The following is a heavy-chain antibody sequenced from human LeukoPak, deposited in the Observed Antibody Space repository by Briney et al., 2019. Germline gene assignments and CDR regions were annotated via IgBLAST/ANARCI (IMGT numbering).Heavy chain of an antibody. Sequence: ASVKVSCKASGYTFTAYSMHWVRQAPGQGLEWMGWINPNTGGTNYAHKFQGRVTMTRDTSISTAYMELSSLRSDDTAVYYCATKARPTLADEAGYWGQGTLVIVSS. D-gene: IGHD6-25*01. CDR2: INPNTGGT. V-gene: IGHV1-2*02. J-gene: IGHJ4*02. CDR1: GYTFTAYS. CDR3: ATKARPTLADEAGY.